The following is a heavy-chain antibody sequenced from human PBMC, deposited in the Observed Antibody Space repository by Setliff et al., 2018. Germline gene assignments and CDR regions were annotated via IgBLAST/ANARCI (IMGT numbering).Heavy chain of an antibody. Sequence: SVKVSCKASGATFSSHGISWVRQAPGQGLEWMGGTIPMFGTTEYAQKFQGRLTIITDESTSTAYMELRSLRSDDTAVYYCASLSSGWYYFDYWAQGTLVTVSS. CDR1: GATFSSHG. J-gene: IGHJ4*02. V-gene: IGHV1-69*05. D-gene: IGHD6-19*01. CDR2: TIPMFGTT. CDR3: ASLSSGWYYFDY.